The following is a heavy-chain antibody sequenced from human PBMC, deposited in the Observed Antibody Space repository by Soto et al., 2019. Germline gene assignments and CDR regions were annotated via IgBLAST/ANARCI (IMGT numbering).Heavy chain of an antibody. CDR2: IIPIFGTA. CDR3: AMRPNGCCSGGSCYSYYFDY. CDR1: GGTFSSYA. V-gene: IGHV1-69*13. J-gene: IGHJ4*02. D-gene: IGHD2-15*01. Sequence: GASVKVSCKASGGTFSSYAISWVRQAPGQGLEWMGGIIPIFGTANYAQKFQGRVTITADESTSTAYMELSSLRSEDTAVYYCAMRPNGCCSGGSCYSYYFDYWGQGTLVTVSS.